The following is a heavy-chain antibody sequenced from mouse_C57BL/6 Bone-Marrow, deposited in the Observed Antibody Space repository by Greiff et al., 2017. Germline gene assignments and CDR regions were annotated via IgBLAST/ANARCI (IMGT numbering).Heavy chain of an antibody. CDR2: ISDGGSYT. D-gene: IGHD1-1*01. Sequence: EVKLVESGGGLVKPGGSLKLSCAASGFTFSSYAMSWVRQTPEKRLEWVATISDGGSYTYYPDNVKGRFTISRDNAKNNLYLQMSHLKSEDTAMDYCARDGRTGVDYWGQGTTLTVSS. CDR3: ARDGRTGVDY. V-gene: IGHV5-4*01. CDR1: GFTFSSYA. J-gene: IGHJ2*01.